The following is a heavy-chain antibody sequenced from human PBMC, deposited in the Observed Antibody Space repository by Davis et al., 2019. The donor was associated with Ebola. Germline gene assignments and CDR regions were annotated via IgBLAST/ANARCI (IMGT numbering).Heavy chain of an antibody. CDR2: ISSSSSYI. D-gene: IGHD6-6*01. V-gene: IGHV3-21*01. CDR1: GFTFSSYS. J-gene: IGHJ6*02. CDR3: ARGNIAVRPGYYYGMDV. Sequence: GESLKISCAASGFTFSSYSMNWVRQAPGKGLEWVSSISSSSSYIYYADSVKGRFTISRDNAKNSLYLQMNSLRAEDTAVYYCARGNIAVRPGYYYGMDVWGQGTTVTVSS.